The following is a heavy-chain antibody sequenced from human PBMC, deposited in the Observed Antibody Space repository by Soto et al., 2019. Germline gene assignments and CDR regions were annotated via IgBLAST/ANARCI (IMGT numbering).Heavy chain of an antibody. CDR2: ISGSGGST. D-gene: IGHD2-15*01. CDR3: AKANGGSRWPFDY. Sequence: GGSLRPSCAASGFTFSSYAMSWVRQAPGKGLEWVSAISGSGGSTYYADSVKGRFTISRDNSKNTLYLQMNSLRAEDTAVYYCAKANGGSRWPFDYWGQGTLVTVSS. J-gene: IGHJ4*02. CDR1: GFTFSSYA. V-gene: IGHV3-23*01.